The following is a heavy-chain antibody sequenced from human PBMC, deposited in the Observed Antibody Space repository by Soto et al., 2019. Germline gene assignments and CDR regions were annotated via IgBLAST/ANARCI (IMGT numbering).Heavy chain of an antibody. Sequence: QVQLQESGPGLVKPSETLSLTCTVSAASSSSFYWSWIRQPPGKGLEWIGYMNNIGRTNYNPSLKSRVTLSLDTSKNQFSLNLTSVIAADTAVYYCARSFCRDGVRCNWFDPWGQGTLVTVSS. CDR3: ARSFCRDGVRCNWFDP. CDR1: AASSSSFY. D-gene: IGHD2-8*01. V-gene: IGHV4-59*01. J-gene: IGHJ5*02. CDR2: MNNIGRT.